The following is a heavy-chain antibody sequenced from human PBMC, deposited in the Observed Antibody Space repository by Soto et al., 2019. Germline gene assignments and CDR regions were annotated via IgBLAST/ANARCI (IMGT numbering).Heavy chain of an antibody. V-gene: IGHV4-59*01. J-gene: IGHJ4*02. D-gene: IGHD3-10*01. CDR2: IYYSGST. CDR1: GGSISSYY. Sequence: PSETLSLTCTVSGGSISSYYWSWIRQPPGKGLEWIGYIYYSGSTNYNPSLKSRVTISVDTSKNQFSLKLSSVTAADTAVYYCARDGRWFGENYFDYWGQGTLVTVSS. CDR3: ARDGRWFGENYFDY.